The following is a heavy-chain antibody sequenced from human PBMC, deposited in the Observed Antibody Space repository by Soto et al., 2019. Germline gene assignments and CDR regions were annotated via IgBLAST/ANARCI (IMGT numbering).Heavy chain of an antibody. CDR2: INSDGNAT. V-gene: IGHV3-74*01. Sequence: EVQLVESGGGLVQPGGSLRLSCAASGFTFSRYWMHWVRQAPGKGLVWVSCINSDGNATTYADSVKGRFTISRDNAKNTLYLQMNSLRAEDTAVYYCARVGGTYCSGGSCEGWFDPWGQGTLVTVSS. J-gene: IGHJ5*02. CDR1: GFTFSRYW. D-gene: IGHD2-15*01. CDR3: ARVGGTYCSGGSCEGWFDP.